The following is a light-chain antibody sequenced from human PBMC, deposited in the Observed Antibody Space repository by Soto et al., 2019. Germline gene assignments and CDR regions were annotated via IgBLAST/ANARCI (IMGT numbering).Light chain of an antibody. CDR2: GGS. V-gene: IGKV4-1*01. CDR1: QSVLYNSNNKTH. CDR3: QQYYSIPFT. J-gene: IGKJ2*01. Sequence: DFVMTQAPDSLAVSLGERATINCKSSQSVLYNSNNKTHLGWFQQKPGHPPKLLIYGGSFRPSGVPDRFSGRGSGTDFTLTISRLQAEDVAVYYCQQYYSIPFTFGQGTKLEI.